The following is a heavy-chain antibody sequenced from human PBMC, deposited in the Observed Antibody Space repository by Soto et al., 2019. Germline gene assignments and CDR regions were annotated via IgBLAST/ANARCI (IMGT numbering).Heavy chain of an antibody. J-gene: IGHJ6*02. V-gene: IGHV3-73*01. CDR2: IRSKANSYAT. Sequence: GGSLRLACAASGFTFSGSAIHWVRQASGKGLEWVGRIRSKANSYATAYAASVKGRFTISRDDSKNTAYLQMNSLKTEDTAVYYCTRRRDPNCSGGSCYYYYGMDVWGQGATVTVSS. CDR3: TRRRDPNCSGGSCYYYYGMDV. D-gene: IGHD2-15*01. CDR1: GFTFSGSA.